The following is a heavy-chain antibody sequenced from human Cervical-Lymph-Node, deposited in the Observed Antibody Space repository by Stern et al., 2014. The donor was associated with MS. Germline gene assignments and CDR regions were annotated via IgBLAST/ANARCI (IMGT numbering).Heavy chain of an antibody. D-gene: IGHD6-19*01. J-gene: IGHJ5*02. CDR3: AGGGIALALNWLDL. CDR1: GDSISNYY. V-gene: IGHV4-59*01. Sequence: QVQLQESGPGLVKPSETLSLMCTVSGDSISNYYWNWIRQTPGRGLQWIGYVYYTGSTSYNPSLKSRVTISLGTSKNQFSLKLNSVTAADTAVYYCAGGGIALALNWLDLWGQGTPVTVSS. CDR2: VYYTGST.